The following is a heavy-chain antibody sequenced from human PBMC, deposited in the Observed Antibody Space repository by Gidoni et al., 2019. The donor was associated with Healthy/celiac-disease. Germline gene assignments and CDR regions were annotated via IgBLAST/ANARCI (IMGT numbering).Heavy chain of an antibody. V-gene: IGHV1-3*01. Sequence: QVQLVQSGAEVKKPGASVKVSCKASGYTFTSYAMHWVRQAPGQRLEWMGWINAGNGNTKYSQKFQGRVTITRDTSASTAYMELSSLRSEDTAVYYCAREGIAAAGTLTSSEGRYNWFDPWGQGTLVTVSS. J-gene: IGHJ5*02. CDR2: INAGNGNT. CDR1: GYTFTSYA. D-gene: IGHD6-13*01. CDR3: AREGIAAAGTLTSSEGRYNWFDP.